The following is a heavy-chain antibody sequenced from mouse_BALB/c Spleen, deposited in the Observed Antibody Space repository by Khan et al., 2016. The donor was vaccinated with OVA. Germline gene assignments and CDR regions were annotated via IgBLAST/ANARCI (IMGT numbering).Heavy chain of an antibody. CDR3: ARDGRSLDY. J-gene: IGHJ2*01. D-gene: IGHD1-1*02. CDR2: INTYTGEP. Sequence: QVQLKQSGPELKKPGETVKISCKASGYTFTNYGMNWVKQAPGKGLKWMGWINTYTGEPSYADDFKGRFAFSLETSASTAYLQINNLKNEDMATYFCARDGRSLDYWGQGTTLTVSS. CDR1: GYTFTNYG. V-gene: IGHV9-1*02.